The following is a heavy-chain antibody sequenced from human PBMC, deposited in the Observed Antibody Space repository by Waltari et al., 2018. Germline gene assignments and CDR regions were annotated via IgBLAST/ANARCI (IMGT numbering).Heavy chain of an antibody. J-gene: IGHJ4*02. D-gene: IGHD6-13*01. CDR2: IYSGGST. CDR1: GFTVSSNY. V-gene: IGHV3-53*01. CDR3: AREFRGTAAAGYFDY. Sequence: EVQLVESGGGLIQPGGSLRLSCAASGFTVSSNYMSWVRQAPGKGLEWVSVIYSGGSTYYADSVKGRFTIPRDNSKNTLYLQMNSLRAEDTAVYYCAREFRGTAAAGYFDYWGQGTLVTVSS.